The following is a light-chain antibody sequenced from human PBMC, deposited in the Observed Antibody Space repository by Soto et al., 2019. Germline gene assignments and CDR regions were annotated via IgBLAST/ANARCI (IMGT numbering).Light chain of an antibody. V-gene: IGKV3-11*01. J-gene: IGKJ4*01. CDR1: QSVSSY. CDR3: QQRSNWPPVT. CDR2: DAS. Sequence: EIVLTQSPATLSLSPGERATLSCRARQSVSSYLAWYQQKPGQAPRLLIYDASNRATGIPARFSGSGYGTDFTLTISSLEPEDLAIYYCQQRSNWPPVTFGGGTKVEIK.